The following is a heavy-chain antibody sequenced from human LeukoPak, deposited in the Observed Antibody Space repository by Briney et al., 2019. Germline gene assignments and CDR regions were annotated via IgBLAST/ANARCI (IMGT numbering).Heavy chain of an antibody. CDR3: ARNRWGQQLVGWDRYYYYGMDV. J-gene: IGHJ6*04. V-gene: IGHV1-18*04. CDR2: INAYNANT. CDR1: GYTFTSYG. Sequence: APVKLSCKASGYTFTSYGISCVRQAPGQGLEWMGWINAYNANTNYAQKLQGRVTMTTDTSTSTAYMELRSLRSDDTAVYYCARNRWGQQLVGWDRYYYYGMDVWGKGTTVTVSS. D-gene: IGHD6-13*01.